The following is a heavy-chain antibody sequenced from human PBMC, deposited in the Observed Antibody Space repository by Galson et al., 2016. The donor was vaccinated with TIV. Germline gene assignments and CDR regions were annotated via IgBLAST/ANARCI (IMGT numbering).Heavy chain of an antibody. J-gene: IGHJ1*01. D-gene: IGHD6-19*01. CDR2: IIAIFGTT. CDR3: ARTRSGRGWVEGFQH. V-gene: IGHV1-69*13. CDR1: GGIFNSYA. Sequence: SVKVSCKASGGIFNSYAISWVRQAPGQGLEWMGRIIAIFGTTNYAQKFQGRVTITADESTSTVYMELRSLISEDTAVYYCARTRSGRGWVEGFQHWGQGTLVTVSS.